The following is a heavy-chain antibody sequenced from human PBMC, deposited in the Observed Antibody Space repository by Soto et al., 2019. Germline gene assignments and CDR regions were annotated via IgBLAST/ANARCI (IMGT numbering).Heavy chain of an antibody. CDR3: ARESCISTSCHYYFDY. CDR1: GYTYTYYA. V-gene: IGHV1-3*01. Sequence: ASVKVSCAASGYTYTYYAMPWSRKATGLRLGRMGWINADNVNQKYSQKFQGRVTITRDTSASTAYMELSSLRSEDTAVYYCARESCISTSCHYYFDYWGQGT. D-gene: IGHD2-2*01. CDR2: INADNVNQ. J-gene: IGHJ4*02.